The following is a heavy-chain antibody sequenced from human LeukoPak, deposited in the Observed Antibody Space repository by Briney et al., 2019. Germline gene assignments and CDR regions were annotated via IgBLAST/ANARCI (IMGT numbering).Heavy chain of an antibody. D-gene: IGHD5-18*01. CDR3: ARVRGYSYGHDY. V-gene: IGHV4-34*01. Sequence: GSLRLSCAASGFTFSNAWMSWVRQPPGKGLEWIGEINHSGSTNYNPSLKSRVTISVDTSKNQFSLKLSSVTAADTAVYYCARVRGYSYGHDYWGQGTLVTVSS. CDR1: GFTFSNAW. CDR2: INHSGST. J-gene: IGHJ4*02.